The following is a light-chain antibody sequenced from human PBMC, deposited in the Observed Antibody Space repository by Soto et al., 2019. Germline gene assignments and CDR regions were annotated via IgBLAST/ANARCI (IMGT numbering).Light chain of an antibody. CDR2: EDN. CDR3: CSYAGGTIFGV. J-gene: IGLJ1*01. CDR1: SSDVGFYKL. Sequence: QSVLTQPASVSGSPGQSITISCTGTSSDVGFYKLVSWYQQHPGKVPKLIISEDNKRPSGVSNRFSGSKSGNTASLTISGLQAEDEADYYCCSYAGGTIFGVFGTGPKVTVL. V-gene: IGLV2-23*02.